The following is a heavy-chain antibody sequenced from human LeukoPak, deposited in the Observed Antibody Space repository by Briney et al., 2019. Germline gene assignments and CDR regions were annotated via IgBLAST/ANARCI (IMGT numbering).Heavy chain of an antibody. CDR2: ISSSSSTI. Sequence: GGSLRLSCAASGFTFSSYSMNWVRQAPGKGLEWVSCISSSSSTIYYADSVKGRFTISRDNAKNSLYLQMNSLRAEDTAVYYCARAAVAIDYWGQGTLVTVSS. V-gene: IGHV3-48*04. D-gene: IGHD6-19*01. CDR1: GFTFSSYS. CDR3: ARAAVAIDY. J-gene: IGHJ4*02.